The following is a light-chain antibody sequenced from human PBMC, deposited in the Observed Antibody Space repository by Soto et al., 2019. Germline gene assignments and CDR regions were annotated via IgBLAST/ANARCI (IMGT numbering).Light chain of an antibody. CDR1: QDISSW. V-gene: IGKV1-12*01. Sequence: DIQMTQSPSSVSASVGDRVTITCRASQDISSWLDWYQQKPGKAPKLLIYAASSLQSGVPSTFSGSGSGTDFTLTISSLQPEDFATYYCQQANSFPLTFGGGTKVEIK. CDR2: AAS. J-gene: IGKJ4*01. CDR3: QQANSFPLT.